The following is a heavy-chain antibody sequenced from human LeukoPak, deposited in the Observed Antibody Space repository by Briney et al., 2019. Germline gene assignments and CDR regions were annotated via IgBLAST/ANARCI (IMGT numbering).Heavy chain of an antibody. CDR1: GGSISSNY. V-gene: IGHV4-4*07. CDR3: ATHYAGSPSSYFDY. D-gene: IGHD3-10*01. CDR2: IYSSGST. Sequence: SETLSLTCTVSGGSISSNYWSWIRQPAGKGLEWIGRIYSSGSTNYNPSLKSRVSMSVDTSKNQFSLKLSSVTAADTAIYFCATHYAGSPSSYFDYWGQGTLVTVSS. J-gene: IGHJ4*02.